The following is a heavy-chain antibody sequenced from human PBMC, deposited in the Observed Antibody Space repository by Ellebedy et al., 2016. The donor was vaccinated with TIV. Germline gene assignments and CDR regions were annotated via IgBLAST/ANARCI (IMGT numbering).Heavy chain of an antibody. J-gene: IGHJ4*02. V-gene: IGHV1-69*04. D-gene: IGHD1-26*01. CDR2: IIPILGIA. Sequence: AASVKVSCKASGGTFSSYAINWVRQAPGQGLEWMGRIIPILGIADYAQNFQRRDTFTADKSTSPAYMELSSLRTEDTAGYYCARWAGGSGSFQGPYDYWGQGTLVAVSS. CDR3: ARWAGGSGSFQGPYDY. CDR1: GGTFSSYA.